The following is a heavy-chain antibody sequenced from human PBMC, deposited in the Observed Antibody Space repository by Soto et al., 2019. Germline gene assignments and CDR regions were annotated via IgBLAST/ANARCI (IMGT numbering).Heavy chain of an antibody. V-gene: IGHV4-39*05. CDR1: GGSIGGSGGC. J-gene: IGHJ4*02. CDR3: ANKYSSGWYYFDY. Sequence: ASETPSLTCTVAGGSIGGSGGCWGWIRQPPGKGLEWIGSIYHSGSTYYNPSLKSRVTISVDTSKSQFSLKLSSVTAADTAVYSCANKYSSGWYYFDYWGQGTLVTVSS. CDR2: IYHSGST. D-gene: IGHD6-19*01.